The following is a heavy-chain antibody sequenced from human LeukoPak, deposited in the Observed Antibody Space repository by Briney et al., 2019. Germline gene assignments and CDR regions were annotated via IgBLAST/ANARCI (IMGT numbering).Heavy chain of an antibody. J-gene: IGHJ1*01. D-gene: IGHD3-10*01. Sequence: GGSLRLSCVASGFTFSNAWMIWVRQDPVKGLEWVGRIKSKTDGGTTDYAAPVKGRFTISRDDSKNTLYLQMNSLKTEDTAVYYCANALYYYGSGSYPFQHWGQGTLVTVSS. V-gene: IGHV3-15*01. CDR1: GFTFSNAW. CDR2: IKSKTDGGTT. CDR3: ANALYYYGSGSYPFQH.